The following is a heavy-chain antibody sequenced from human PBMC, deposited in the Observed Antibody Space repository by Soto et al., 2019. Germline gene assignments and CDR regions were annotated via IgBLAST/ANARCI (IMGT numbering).Heavy chain of an antibody. CDR2: IWYDGSNK. Sequence: GGSLRLSCAASGFTFSSYGMHWVRQAPGKGLEWVAVIWYDGSNKYYADSVKGRFTISRDNSKNTLYLQMNSLRAEDTAVYYCARDSPRGYDYIWGSYRYDYNWFDPWGQGTLVTVSS. V-gene: IGHV3-33*01. D-gene: IGHD3-16*02. CDR1: GFTFSSYG. CDR3: ARDSPRGYDYIWGSYRYDYNWFDP. J-gene: IGHJ5*02.